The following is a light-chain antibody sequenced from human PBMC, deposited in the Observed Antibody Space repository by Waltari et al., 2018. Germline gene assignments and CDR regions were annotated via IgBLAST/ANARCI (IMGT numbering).Light chain of an antibody. CDR2: DEP. CDR1: SSDVASYNL. V-gene: IGLV2-23*01. J-gene: IGLJ1*01. Sequence: QSALTQPASVSGSPGQSITIPCTGTSSDVASYNLVSWYIQYPGNDPKLIIFDEPNRPHGVSLRYSGSKSGNTVSVRISGIQAEDEADYYCCSYAGGNTYVYGRETTVTVL. CDR3: CSYAGGNTYV.